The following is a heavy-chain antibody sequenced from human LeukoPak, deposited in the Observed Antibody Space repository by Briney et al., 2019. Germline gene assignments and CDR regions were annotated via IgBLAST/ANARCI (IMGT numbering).Heavy chain of an antibody. D-gene: IGHD3-22*01. Sequence: GGSLGLSCAASGFTFSSYAMSWVRQAPGKGLEWVSAISGSGGSTYYADSVKGRFTISRDNSKNTLYLQMNSLRAEDTAVYYCAKDQKYYYDSSGYPEGYDYWGQGTLVTVSS. CDR1: GFTFSSYA. CDR2: ISGSGGST. CDR3: AKDQKYYYDSSGYPEGYDY. V-gene: IGHV3-23*01. J-gene: IGHJ4*02.